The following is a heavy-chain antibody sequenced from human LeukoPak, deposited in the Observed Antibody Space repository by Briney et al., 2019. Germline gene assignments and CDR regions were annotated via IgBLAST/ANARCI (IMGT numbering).Heavy chain of an antibody. V-gene: IGHV4-59*08. CDR2: IYYSGST. Sequence: SETLSLTYTVSGGSISSYYWSWIRQPPGKGLEWIGYIYYSGSTNYNPSLKSRVTISVDTSKNQFSPKLSSVTAADTAVYYCARQSGYYYDSSGYYLDYWGQGTLVTVSS. D-gene: IGHD3-22*01. CDR1: GGSISSYY. J-gene: IGHJ4*02. CDR3: ARQSGYYYDSSGYYLDY.